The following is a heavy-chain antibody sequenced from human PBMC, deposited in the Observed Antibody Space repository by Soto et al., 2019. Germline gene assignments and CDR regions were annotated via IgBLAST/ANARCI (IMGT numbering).Heavy chain of an antibody. Sequence: KPGGSLRLSCAASGIIFNNYNMNWVRQAPGKGLEWVSSISSSSSFIYYADSVKGRFTISRDNAKNSLYLQMNSLRAEDTAVYYCAREGGYSGYALGDVFDIWGQGTMVTVSS. CDR2: ISSSSSFI. CDR3: AREGGYSGYALGDVFDI. V-gene: IGHV3-21*01. CDR1: GIIFNNYN. D-gene: IGHD5-12*01. J-gene: IGHJ3*02.